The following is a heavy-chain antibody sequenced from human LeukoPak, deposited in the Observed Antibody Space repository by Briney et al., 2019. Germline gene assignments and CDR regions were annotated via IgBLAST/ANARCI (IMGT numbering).Heavy chain of an antibody. CDR1: GFTFSGSA. CDR3: PSRMGSGSSFDY. J-gene: IGHJ4*02. V-gene: IGHV3-73*01. D-gene: IGHD1-26*01. CDR2: IRSKANNYAT. Sequence: PGGSLRLSCAASGFTFSGSAMHWVRQASGKGLEWVGRIRSKANNYATAYVASVKGRFTISRDDSKNMAYLQMNSLKTEDTAVYYCPSRMGSGSSFDYWGQGTLVTVSS.